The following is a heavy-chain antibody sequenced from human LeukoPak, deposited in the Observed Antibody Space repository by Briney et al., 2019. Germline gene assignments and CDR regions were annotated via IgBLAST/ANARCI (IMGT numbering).Heavy chain of an antibody. CDR2: INPSGGST. J-gene: IGHJ5*02. CDR3: ARDEGITMVRGANNWFDP. CDR1: GYTFTSYY. V-gene: IGHV1-46*01. Sequence: ASVMVSCKASGYTFTSYYMHWVRQAPGQGLEWMGIINPSGGSTSYAQKFQGRVTMTRDTSTSTVYMELSSLRSEDTAVYYCARDEGITMVRGANNWFDPWGQGTLVTVSS. D-gene: IGHD3-10*01.